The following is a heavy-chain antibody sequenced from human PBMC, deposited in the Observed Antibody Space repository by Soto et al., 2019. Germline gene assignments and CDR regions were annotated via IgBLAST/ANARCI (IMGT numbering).Heavy chain of an antibody. CDR1: GFTFSAYA. Sequence: GGSLRLSCAASGFTFSAYAIHWVRQAPGKGLEWVALISDDGTNKFYADFVKGRFTISRDNFKSTLYLQMNTLRPEDTAVYYCARHLSHLKPGWFDTWGQGTLVTVSS. CDR2: ISDDGTNK. CDR3: ARHLSHLKPGWFDT. J-gene: IGHJ5*02. V-gene: IGHV3-30-3*01. D-gene: IGHD3-3*02.